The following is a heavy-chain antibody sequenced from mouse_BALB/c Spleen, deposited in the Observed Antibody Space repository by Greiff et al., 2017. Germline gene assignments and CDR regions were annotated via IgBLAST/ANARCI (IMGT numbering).Heavy chain of an antibody. CDR3: ASLLR. CDR1: GYSITSGYY. D-gene: IGHD2-1*01. J-gene: IGHJ3*02. Sequence: EVQLQESGPGLVKPSQSLSLTCSVTGYSITSGYYWNWIRQFPGNKLEWMGYISYDGSNNYNPSLKNRISITRDTSKNQFFLKLNSVTTEDTATYYCASLLRWGQGTLVTVSA. CDR2: ISYDGSN. V-gene: IGHV3-6*02.